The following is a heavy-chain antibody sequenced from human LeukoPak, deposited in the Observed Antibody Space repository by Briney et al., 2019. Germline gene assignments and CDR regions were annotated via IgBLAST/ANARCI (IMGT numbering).Heavy chain of an antibody. CDR2: IYPGDSDT. CDR1: GYSFTSYW. J-gene: IGHJ3*01. V-gene: IGHV5-51*01. Sequence: GESLKISCKGSGYSFTSYWIGWVRQMPGKGLEWMGIIYPGDSDTRYSPSFQGQVTISADKSISTAYLHCSSLKASDTAMYYCARSRGLVARTFVDAFDLWGQGTMVTVSS. CDR3: ARSRGLVARTFVDAFDL. D-gene: IGHD5-12*01.